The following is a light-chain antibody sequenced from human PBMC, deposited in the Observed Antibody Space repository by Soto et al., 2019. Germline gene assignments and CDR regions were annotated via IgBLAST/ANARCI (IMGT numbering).Light chain of an antibody. CDR3: QQYAGSPLT. CDR2: DAS. J-gene: IGKJ4*01. V-gene: IGKV3D-20*01. CDR1: QSVSNR. Sequence: EIVLTQSPATLSLSPGQRATLSCEASQSVSNRLAWYQQRPGLAPRLLIYDASTWATGIPDRFSGSGSGRDFTLTISRLEPEDSAVYYCQQYAGSPLTFGGGTKVEIK.